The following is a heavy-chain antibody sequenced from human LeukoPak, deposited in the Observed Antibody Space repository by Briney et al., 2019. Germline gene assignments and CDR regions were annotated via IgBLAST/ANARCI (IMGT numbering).Heavy chain of an antibody. V-gene: IGHV3-30*02. CDR2: IRYDGSNK. J-gene: IGHJ4*02. CDR3: ATVNRMHESSTSCPFDY. CDR1: GFTFSSYG. D-gene: IGHD2-2*01. Sequence: GGSLRLSCAASGFTFSSYGMHWVRQAPGKGLEWVAFIRYDGSNKYYADSVKGRFTISRDNSKNTLYLQMNSLRAEDTAVYYCATVNRMHESSTSCPFDYWGQGTLLTVSS.